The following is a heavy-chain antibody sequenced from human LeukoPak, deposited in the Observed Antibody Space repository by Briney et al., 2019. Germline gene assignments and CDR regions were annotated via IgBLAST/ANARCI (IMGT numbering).Heavy chain of an antibody. Sequence: GGSLRLSCAASGFTFSNTWMNWVRQAPGKGLEWVGRIKSEIDGGATDYAAPVQGRFTISRDDSQATLYLQMNSLKTEDTAVYYCTTGGSVIVAGTRAFDIWSLGTMVTVSS. CDR3: TTGGSVIVAGTRAFDI. J-gene: IGHJ3*02. CDR2: IKSEIDGGAT. D-gene: IGHD5-12*01. CDR1: GFTFSNTW. V-gene: IGHV3-15*07.